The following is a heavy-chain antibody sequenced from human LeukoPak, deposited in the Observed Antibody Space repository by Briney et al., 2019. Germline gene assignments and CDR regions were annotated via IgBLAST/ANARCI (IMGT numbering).Heavy chain of an antibody. CDR1: GFTFTSFS. CDR3: ARLRRNGDSGGFYYYYDY. D-gene: IGHD3-22*01. CDR2: TNTVATYI. Sequence: PGGSLRLSCAASGFTFTSFSFNWVGQAPGKGLGWVSSTNTVATYIYYADSVRGRFTISRDNAKNSVYLQMDSLRAEDTGVYYCARLRRNGDSGGFYYYYDYWGQGTLVTVSS. V-gene: IGHV3-21*01. J-gene: IGHJ4*02.